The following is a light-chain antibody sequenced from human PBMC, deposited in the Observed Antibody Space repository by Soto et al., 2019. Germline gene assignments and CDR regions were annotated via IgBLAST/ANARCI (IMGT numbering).Light chain of an antibody. V-gene: IGKV1-5*03. CDR2: KAS. CDR1: QSISNW. Sequence: DIQMTQSPSTLPASVGDRVTITCRASQSISNWLAWYQQKPGKAPKLLIYKASTLESGVPSRFSGSGSGTEFTLTISSLQPDDFATYFCQQYNSYWYTFGQGTKVDIK. J-gene: IGKJ2*01. CDR3: QQYNSYWYT.